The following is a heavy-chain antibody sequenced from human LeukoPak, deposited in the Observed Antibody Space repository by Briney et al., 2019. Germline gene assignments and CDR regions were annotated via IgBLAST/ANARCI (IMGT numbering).Heavy chain of an antibody. D-gene: IGHD3-22*01. J-gene: IGHJ4*02. Sequence: GGSLRLSCAASGFTFNNYGMSWVRQAPGKGLEWVSGINWNAVRVGYADSVKGRFTISRDNAKNSLYLQMNSLRAEDTVFYYCAGLRNYDSSGYYFEIDYWGQGTLVTVSS. CDR2: INWNAVRV. CDR3: AGLRNYDSSGYYFEIDY. V-gene: IGHV3-20*04. CDR1: GFTFNNYG.